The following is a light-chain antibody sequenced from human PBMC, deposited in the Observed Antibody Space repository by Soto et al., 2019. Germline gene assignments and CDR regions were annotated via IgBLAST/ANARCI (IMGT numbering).Light chain of an antibody. CDR3: QQYGSSPFA. CDR2: GAS. V-gene: IGKV3-20*01. J-gene: IGKJ4*01. CDR1: QSVSSNY. Sequence: EIVLTQSPGTLSLSPGERVTLSCRASQSVSSNYLAWYQQKPGQAPRLLIYGASSRATGIADRFSGSGSDTDFTLTISRLEPEDFAVYYCQQYGSSPFAFGGGTKVEIK.